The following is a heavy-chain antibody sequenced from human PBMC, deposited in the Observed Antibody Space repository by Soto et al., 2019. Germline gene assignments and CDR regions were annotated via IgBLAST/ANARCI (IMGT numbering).Heavy chain of an antibody. J-gene: IGHJ6*03. CDR1: GFTFSSYA. CDR2: ISGSGGST. Sequence: PGGSLRLSCAASGFTFSSYAMSWVRQAPGKGLEWVSAISGSGGSTYYADSVKGRFTISRDNSKNTLYLQMNSLRAEDTAVYYCAKGGERIFEAYYYYYYYMDVWGKGTTVTVSS. CDR3: AKGGERIFEAYYYYYYYMDV. D-gene: IGHD1-1*01. V-gene: IGHV3-23*01.